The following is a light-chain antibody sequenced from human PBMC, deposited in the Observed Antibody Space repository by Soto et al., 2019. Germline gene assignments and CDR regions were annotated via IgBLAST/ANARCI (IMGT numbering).Light chain of an antibody. CDR1: QSISSW. J-gene: IGKJ4*01. CDR2: TAS. CDR3: QESNSDSGLT. Sequence: DIQMTQSPSTLSASVGDGVTITCRASQSISSWLAWYQQKPGKAPKLLIYTASNLISGVPSRFSGSGSGTEFTLTISSLQPADFATYYCQESNSDSGLTFGGGTKVEIK. V-gene: IGKV1-5*03.